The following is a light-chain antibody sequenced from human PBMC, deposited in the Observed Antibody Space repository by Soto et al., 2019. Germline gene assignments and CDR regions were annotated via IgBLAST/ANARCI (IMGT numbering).Light chain of an antibody. V-gene: IGLV2-18*02. CDR1: SSDVGSYNR. Sequence: QSVLTQPPSVSGSPGQSVTISCTGTSSDVGSYNRVSWYQQPPGTAPKLMIYEVSNRPSGVPDRFSGSKSGNTASLTIFGLQAEDEADYYCSSYTSSSLYVFGTGTKVTVL. CDR3: SSYTSSSLYV. CDR2: EVS. J-gene: IGLJ1*01.